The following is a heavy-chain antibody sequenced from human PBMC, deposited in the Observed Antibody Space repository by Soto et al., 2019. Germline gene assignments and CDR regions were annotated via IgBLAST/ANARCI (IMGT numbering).Heavy chain of an antibody. J-gene: IGHJ3*02. D-gene: IGHD2-15*01. Sequence: PSGTLYLTCAVYGGSFSGYYWSWIRQPPGKGLEWIGEINHSGSTNYNPSPKSRVTISVDTSKNQFSLKLSSVTAADTAVYYCARAYMDRDVVVVAAFPDAFDIWGQGTMVTVSS. CDR3: ARAYMDRDVVVVAAFPDAFDI. CDR2: INHSGST. V-gene: IGHV4-34*01. CDR1: GGSFSGYY.